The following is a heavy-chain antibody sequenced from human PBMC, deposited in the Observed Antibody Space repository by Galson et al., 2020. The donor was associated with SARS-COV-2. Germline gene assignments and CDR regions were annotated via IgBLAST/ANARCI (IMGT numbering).Heavy chain of an antibody. J-gene: IGHJ5*02. CDR2: IDPSDSYT. V-gene: IGHV5-10-1*01. D-gene: IGHD1-1*01. Sequence: HGESLKISCKGSGYSFTSYWISWVRQMPGKGLEWMGRIDPSDSYTNYSPSFQGHVTISAHKSISTAYLQWISLKASDTAMYYCARARPPAGTFDPWGQGTLVTVSS. CDR3: ARARPPAGTFDP. CDR1: GYSFTSYW.